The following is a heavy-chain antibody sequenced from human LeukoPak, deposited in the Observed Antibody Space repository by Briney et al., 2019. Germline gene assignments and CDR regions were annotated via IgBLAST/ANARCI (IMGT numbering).Heavy chain of an antibody. D-gene: IGHD3-10*01. V-gene: IGHV4-59*01. CDR1: GGSISSYY. J-gene: IGHJ6*02. CDR2: IYYSGNT. CDR3: ARDKYYYGSGSHYGMDV. Sequence: PSETLSLTCTVSGGSISSYYWSWIRQPPGKGLEWIGYIYYSGNTNYNPSLESRVTISVDTSKNQFSLKLSSVTAADTAVYYCARDKYYYGSGSHYGMDVWGQGTTVTASS.